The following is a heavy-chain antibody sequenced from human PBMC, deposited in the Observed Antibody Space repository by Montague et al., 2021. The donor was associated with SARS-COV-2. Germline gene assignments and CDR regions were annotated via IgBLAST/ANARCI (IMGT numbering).Heavy chain of an antibody. CDR3: ARRTYDILTGHDYGMDV. CDR1: GFSLSTSGMC. D-gene: IGHD3-9*01. Sequence: PALVKPTQTLTLTCTFSGFSLSTSGMCVSWIRQPPGKALEWLARIDWDDDKYYSTSLKTRLTISKDTSKNHVVLTMTNMDPVDTATYYCARRTYDILTGHDYGMDVWGQGTTVTVSS. V-gene: IGHV2-70*11. J-gene: IGHJ6*02. CDR2: IDWDDDK.